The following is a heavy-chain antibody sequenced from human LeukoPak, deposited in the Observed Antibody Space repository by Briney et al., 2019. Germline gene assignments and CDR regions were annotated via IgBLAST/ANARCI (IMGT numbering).Heavy chain of an antibody. J-gene: IGHJ4*02. CDR1: GDSLSNNSAP. CDR3: ARSIAAAACFDY. D-gene: IGHD6-13*01. Sequence: SQTLSLIFAISGDSLSNNSAPRNWLSQSPSTGLEWQGRTYYRSKWYNDYAVSVKSRITINPDTSKNLFSLQLNSVTPEDTAVYYCARSIAAAACFDYWGQGTLVTVSS. V-gene: IGHV6-1*01. CDR2: TYYRSKWYN.